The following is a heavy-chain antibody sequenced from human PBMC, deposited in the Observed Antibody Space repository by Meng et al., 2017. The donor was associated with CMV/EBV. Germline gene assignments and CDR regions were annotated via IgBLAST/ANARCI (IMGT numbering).Heavy chain of an antibody. J-gene: IGHJ3*02. CDR1: GGSISRGDYY. D-gene: IGHD3-10*01. CDR2: IYYSGST. V-gene: IGHV4-30-4*08. CDR3: ARVMVRGVISAFDI. Sequence: LQEQGPGLLKHSRPLSLPCPVAGGSISRGDYYWSWIRQPPGKGLVWIGYIYYSGSTYYNQSLKSRVTISVDTSKNQFSLKLISVTAADTAVYYCARVMVRGVISAFDIWGQGTMVTVSS.